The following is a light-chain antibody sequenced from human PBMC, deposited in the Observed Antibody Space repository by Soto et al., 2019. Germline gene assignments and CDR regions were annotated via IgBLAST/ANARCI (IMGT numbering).Light chain of an antibody. CDR3: QQYVSIPLT. CDR1: QSVGTY. V-gene: IGKV3-20*01. J-gene: IGKJ4*01. CDR2: GAS. Sequence: DIVLTQSPGTLSSSPGERATLSYRASQSVGTYLAWYQQKPGQAPRLLIYGASSRATGIPDRFSGSGSGTDFTLTISRLEPEDFAVYYCQQYVSIPLTFGGGNKVDIK.